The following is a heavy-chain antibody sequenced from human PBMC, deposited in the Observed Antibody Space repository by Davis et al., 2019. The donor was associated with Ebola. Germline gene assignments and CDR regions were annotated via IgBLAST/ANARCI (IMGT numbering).Heavy chain of an antibody. D-gene: IGHD1-20*01. J-gene: IGHJ4*02. CDR2: MNPNSGNT. CDR3: ARGDLTGTFDY. CDR1: GYTFTSYD. Sequence: ASVQVSCNASGYTFTSYDINWVRQAPGQGLEWMGWMNPNSGNTGYEQKFQGRVTMTRNTSISTAYMELSSLRSEDTAVYYCARGDLTGTFDYWGQGTLVTVSS. V-gene: IGHV1-8*01.